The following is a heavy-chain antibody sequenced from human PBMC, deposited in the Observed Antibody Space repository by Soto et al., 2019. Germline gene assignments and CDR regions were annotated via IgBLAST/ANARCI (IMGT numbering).Heavy chain of an antibody. CDR2: IKEDGSEK. D-gene: IGHD2-15*01. Sequence: SLRLSCAASGFAFSRLWMSWVRQAPGTGLEWVANIKEDGSEKYHAGSVKDRFTISRDNAKNSLYLQINSLSAEDTAVYYCVGNGGWAFDIWGQGTMFTVSS. CDR1: GFAFSRLW. CDR3: VGNGGWAFDI. J-gene: IGHJ3*02. V-gene: IGHV3-7*01.